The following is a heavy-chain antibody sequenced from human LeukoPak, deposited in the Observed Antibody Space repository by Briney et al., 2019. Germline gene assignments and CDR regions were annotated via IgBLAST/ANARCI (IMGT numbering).Heavy chain of an antibody. V-gene: IGHV1-2*02. J-gene: IGHJ4*02. Sequence: GASVKVSCKASGYTFTGYYMHWVRQAPGQGLEWMGWINPNSGNTNYAQKFQERVTITRDMSTSTAYMELSSLRSEDTAVYYCAAGGYSSGWDLGYWGQGTLVTVSS. CDR1: GYTFTGYY. CDR3: AAGGYSSGWDLGY. D-gene: IGHD6-19*01. CDR2: INPNSGNT.